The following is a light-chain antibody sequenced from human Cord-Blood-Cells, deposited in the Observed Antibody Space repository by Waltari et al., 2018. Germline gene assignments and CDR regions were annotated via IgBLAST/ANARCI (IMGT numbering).Light chain of an antibody. V-gene: IGLV2-14*03. CDR3: SSYTSSSTLV. CDR2: DVS. Sequence: QSALTQPASVSGSPGQSITISCTGTSSDVGGYNYVSWYQQHPGKAPKLMIYDVSNRPSGVSNRCSGSKSGNTASLTISGLKAEDEADYYCSSYTSSSTLVFGTGTKVTVL. CDR1: SSDVGGYNY. J-gene: IGLJ1*01.